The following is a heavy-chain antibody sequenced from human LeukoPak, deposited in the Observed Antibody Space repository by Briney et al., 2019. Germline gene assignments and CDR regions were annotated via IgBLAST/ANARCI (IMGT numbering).Heavy chain of an antibody. Sequence: KPSETLSLTCTVSGGSISSGSYYWSWIRQPAGKGLEWIGRIYTSGSTNYNPSLKSRVTISVDTSKNQFSLKLSSVTAADTAVYYCARDREYSSPDALDPWGQGTLVTVSS. V-gene: IGHV4-61*02. CDR3: ARDREYSSPDALDP. J-gene: IGHJ5*02. D-gene: IGHD6-6*01. CDR2: IYTSGST. CDR1: GGSISSGSYY.